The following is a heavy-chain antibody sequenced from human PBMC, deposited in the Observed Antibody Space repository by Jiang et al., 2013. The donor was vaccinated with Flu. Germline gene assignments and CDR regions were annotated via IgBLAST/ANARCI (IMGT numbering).Heavy chain of an antibody. J-gene: IGHJ4*02. Sequence: LKISCKGSGYSFTSYWIGWVRQMPGKGLEWMGIIYPGDSDTRYSPSFQGQVTISADKSISTAYLQWSSLKASDTAMYYCARSTYCSSTSCGPFDYWGQGTLVTVSS. CDR2: IYPGDSDT. CDR1: GYSFTSYW. V-gene: IGHV5-51*01. CDR3: ARSTYCSSTSCGPFDY. D-gene: IGHD2-2*01.